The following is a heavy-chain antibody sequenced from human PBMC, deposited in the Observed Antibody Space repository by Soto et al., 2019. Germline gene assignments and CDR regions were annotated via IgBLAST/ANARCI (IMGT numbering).Heavy chain of an antibody. CDR2: IYHSGST. V-gene: IGHV4-30-2*01. D-gene: IGHD2-2*01. Sequence: SETLSLTCAVSGGSISSGGYSWSWIRQPPGKGLEWIGYIYHSGSTYYNPSLKSRVTISVDRSKNQFSLKLSSVTAADTAVYYCARYARGSYAGFDHWGQGTLVTVSS. J-gene: IGHJ5*02. CDR1: GGSISSGGYS. CDR3: ARYARGSYAGFDH.